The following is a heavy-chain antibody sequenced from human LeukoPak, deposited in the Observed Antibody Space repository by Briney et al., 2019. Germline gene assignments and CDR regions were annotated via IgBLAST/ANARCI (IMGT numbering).Heavy chain of an antibody. J-gene: IGHJ4*02. CDR1: GFTFSNYW. CDR2: INPGGSST. D-gene: IGHD4-11*01. V-gene: IGHV3-74*01. Sequence: GGSLRLSCAASGFTFSNYWMHWVRQVPGKGLVWVSRINPGGSSTTYADSVKGRFTISRDNAKNTVYLQMNSLRAEDTAVYYCARSNQADDYWGQGTLVTVSS. CDR3: ARSNQADDY.